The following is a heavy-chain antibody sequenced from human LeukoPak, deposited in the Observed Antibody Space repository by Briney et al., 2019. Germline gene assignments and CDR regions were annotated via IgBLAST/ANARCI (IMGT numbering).Heavy chain of an antibody. D-gene: IGHD3-22*01. Sequence: ASVKVYCKASGYTFTSYGISWVRQAPGQGLAWMGWISAYNGNTNYAQKLQGRVTMTTDTSTRTAYMELRSLRSDDTAVYYCARDQYYYDSSGYYGGDYWGQGTLVTVSS. CDR1: GYTFTSYG. J-gene: IGHJ4*02. V-gene: IGHV1-18*01. CDR3: ARDQYYYDSSGYYGGDY. CDR2: ISAYNGNT.